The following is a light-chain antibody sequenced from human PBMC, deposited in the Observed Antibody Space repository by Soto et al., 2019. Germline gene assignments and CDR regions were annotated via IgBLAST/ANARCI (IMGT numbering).Light chain of an antibody. CDR3: QQYGSSPGT. J-gene: IGKJ1*01. CDR1: QNIVTN. V-gene: IGKV3-15*01. Sequence: IVMTQSPVTLSVSPWERATLSCSASQNIVTNLAWYQHKPGQAPRLVIYDASTRATDIPARFSGSGFGTEFILTISRLEPEDFAVYYCQQYGSSPGTFGQGTKVDIK. CDR2: DAS.